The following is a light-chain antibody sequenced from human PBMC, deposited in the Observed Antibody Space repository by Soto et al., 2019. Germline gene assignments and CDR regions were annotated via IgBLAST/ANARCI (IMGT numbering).Light chain of an antibody. CDR1: QGISSN. CDR2: AAS. Sequence: IQLTQSPSFLSASVGDRVTITGRASQGISSNVAWYQQKPGKAPKLLIDAASTLQSGVPSRCSGSGSGTEFTLTISSLQPEDFATYYCQQFNSYPITFGQGTRLEIK. J-gene: IGKJ5*01. CDR3: QQFNSYPIT. V-gene: IGKV1-9*01.